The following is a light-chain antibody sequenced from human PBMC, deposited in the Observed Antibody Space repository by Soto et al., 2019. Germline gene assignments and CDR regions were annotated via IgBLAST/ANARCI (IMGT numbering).Light chain of an antibody. V-gene: IGKV3-15*01. J-gene: IGKJ5*01. CDR1: QSVSST. CDR3: QQYNNWPIT. CDR2: GAS. Sequence: EIVLTQSPGTLSLSPGERATLSCRASQSVSSTKLAWYQQKPGQAPRLLIYGASTRATGIPARFSGSGSGTEFTLTISSLQSEDFEVYYCQQYNNWPITFGQGTRLEI.